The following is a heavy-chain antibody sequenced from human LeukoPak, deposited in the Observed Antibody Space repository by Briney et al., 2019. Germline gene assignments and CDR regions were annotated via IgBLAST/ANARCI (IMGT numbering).Heavy chain of an antibody. Sequence: PSETLSLTCTVSGGSISSSGYYWGWIRQPPGKGLEWIASIYYSGSTYYNPSLKSRVTISVDTSKNQLSLKLSSLTAADTAVYYCARHEYSGSFYGLSWFDPWGQGTLVTVSS. J-gene: IGHJ5*02. V-gene: IGHV4-39*01. CDR1: GGSISSSGYY. CDR2: IYYSGST. D-gene: IGHD1-26*01. CDR3: ARHEYSGSFYGLSWFDP.